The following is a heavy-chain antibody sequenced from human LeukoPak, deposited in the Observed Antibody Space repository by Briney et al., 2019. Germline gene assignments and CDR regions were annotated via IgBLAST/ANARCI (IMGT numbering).Heavy chain of an antibody. D-gene: IGHD3-9*01. CDR3: ARAYYDILSGSITALDF. V-gene: IGHV1-46*01. Sequence: ASVKVSCKASGYTFTSYYLHWVRQAPGQGLEWMGIINPNGGSTRYAQKFQGRVTMTRDTPTSTVYLELSSLRSGDTAVYYCARAYYDILSGSITALDFWGQGTLVTVSS. CDR1: GYTFTSYY. J-gene: IGHJ4*02. CDR2: INPNGGST.